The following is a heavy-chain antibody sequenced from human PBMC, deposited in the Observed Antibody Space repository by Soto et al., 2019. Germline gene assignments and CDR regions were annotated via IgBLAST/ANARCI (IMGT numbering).Heavy chain of an antibody. V-gene: IGHV1-58*01. CDR1: GFTFTSSA. D-gene: IGHD6-13*01. J-gene: IGHJ6*02. CDR3: AAAAGIGYYYYYGMDV. Sequence: SVKVSCKASGFTFTSSAVQWVRQARGQRLEWIGWIVVGSGNTNYAQKFQERVTITRDMSTSTAYMELSSLRSEDTAVYYCAAAAGIGYYYYYGMDVWGQGTTVTVSS. CDR2: IVVGSGNT.